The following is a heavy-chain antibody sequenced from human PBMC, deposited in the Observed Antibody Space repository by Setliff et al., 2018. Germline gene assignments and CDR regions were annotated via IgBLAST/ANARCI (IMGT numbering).Heavy chain of an antibody. CDR1: GGSISTHY. D-gene: IGHD3-10*01. J-gene: IGHJ6*03. V-gene: IGHV4-59*11. CDR2: IFYSGNT. CDR3: ARDRATMVRGVISYFYYYMDV. Sequence: PSETLSLTCTVSGGSISTHYWSWIRQPPGKGLEWIGYIFYSGNTNYNPSLKSRVAISVDSSKNQFFLKLSSVTAADTAVYYCARDRATMVRGVISYFYYYMDVWGGGTTVPSP.